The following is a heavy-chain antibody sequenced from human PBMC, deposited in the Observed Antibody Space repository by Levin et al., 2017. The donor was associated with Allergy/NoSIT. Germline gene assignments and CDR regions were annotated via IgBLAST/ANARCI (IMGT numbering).Heavy chain of an antibody. Sequence: SETLSLTCAVSGGSISSSNWWSWVRQPPGKGLEWIGEIYHSGSTNYNPSLKSRVTISVDKSKNQFSLKLSSVTAADTAVYYCARTQLYYDSSGWALGFVHEYYDYGMDVWGQGTTVTVSS. J-gene: IGHJ6*02. V-gene: IGHV4-4*02. D-gene: IGHD3-22*01. CDR3: ARTQLYYDSSGWALGFVHEYYDYGMDV. CDR2: IYHSGST. CDR1: GGSISSSNW.